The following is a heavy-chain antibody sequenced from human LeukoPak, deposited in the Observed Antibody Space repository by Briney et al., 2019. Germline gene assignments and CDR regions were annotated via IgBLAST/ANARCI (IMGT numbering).Heavy chain of an antibody. CDR1: GFTFSSYS. V-gene: IGHV3-48*01. CDR3: ARDRSYYDSSGCYYSDAFDI. Sequence: GGSLRLSCAASGFTFSSYSMNWVRQAPGKGLEWVSYISSSSSTIYYADSVKGRFTISRDNAKNSLYLQMNSLRAEDTAVYYCARDRSYYDSSGCYYSDAFDIWGQGTMVTVSS. J-gene: IGHJ3*02. D-gene: IGHD3-22*01. CDR2: ISSSSSTI.